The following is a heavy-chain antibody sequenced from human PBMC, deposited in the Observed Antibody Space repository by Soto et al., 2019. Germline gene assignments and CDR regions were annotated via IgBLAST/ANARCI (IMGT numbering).Heavy chain of an antibody. D-gene: IGHD3-10*01. Sequence: LSLTCTVSGGSISSSSYYWGWIRQPPGKGLEWIGSIYYSGNTYYNPSLKSRVTISVDTSKNQFSLKLSSVTAADTAVYYCARHGLGMVRGVGYYYYGMDVWGQGTTVTVSS. J-gene: IGHJ6*02. V-gene: IGHV4-39*01. CDR3: ARHGLGMVRGVGYYYYGMDV. CDR2: IYYSGNT. CDR1: GGSISSSSYY.